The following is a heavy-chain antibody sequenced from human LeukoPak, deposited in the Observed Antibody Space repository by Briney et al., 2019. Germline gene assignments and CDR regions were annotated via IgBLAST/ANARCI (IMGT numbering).Heavy chain of an antibody. J-gene: IGHJ4*02. V-gene: IGHV3-23*01. CDR3: ATYRQVLLPFES. D-gene: IGHD2-8*02. Sequence: GGSLRLSCAASEFTFSKYGMHWVRQATGKGLEWVSDISGSGANTYSADSVKGRFTISRDNAKNSLYLQMNSVRADDTAIYYCATYRQVLLPFESWGQGTLVTVSS. CDR1: EFTFSKYG. CDR2: ISGSGANT.